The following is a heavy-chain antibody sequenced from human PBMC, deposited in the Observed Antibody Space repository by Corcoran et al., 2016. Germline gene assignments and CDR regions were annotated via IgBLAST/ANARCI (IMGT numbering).Heavy chain of an antibody. CDR3: ASDLFSSSWYDAFDI. V-gene: IGHV1-2*02. Sequence: QVQLVQSGAEVKKPGASVKVSCKASGYTFTGYYMHWVRQAPGQGLEWMGWINPNSGGTNYAQKFQGRVTMTRDTSISTAYMELSRLRSDDTAVYYCASDLFSSSWYDAFDIWGQGTMVTVSS. CDR1: GYTFTGYY. J-gene: IGHJ3*02. CDR2: INPNSGGT. D-gene: IGHD6-13*01.